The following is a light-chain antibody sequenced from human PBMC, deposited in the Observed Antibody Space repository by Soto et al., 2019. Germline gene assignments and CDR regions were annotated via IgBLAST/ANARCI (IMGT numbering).Light chain of an antibody. J-gene: IGLJ1*01. CDR2: DVS. V-gene: IGLV2-14*03. CDR3: TSYTGRSTYV. Sequence: QSVLTQPASVSGSPGQSITISCTGTSSDVGGHNSVSWFQQHPDNAPKLMIFDVSNRPSGVSNRFSGSRSGNTASLTISGLQDEDEAYYYCTSYTGRSTYVFGTGTKLTVL. CDR1: SSDVGGHNS.